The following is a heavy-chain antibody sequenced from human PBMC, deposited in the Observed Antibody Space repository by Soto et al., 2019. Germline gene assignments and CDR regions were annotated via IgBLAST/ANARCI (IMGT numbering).Heavy chain of an antibody. CDR1: GFTFSSYG. V-gene: IGHV3-30*18. CDR3: AKDGATIGVVPAAMGGYGMDV. J-gene: IGHJ6*02. CDR2: ISYDGSNK. D-gene: IGHD2-2*01. Sequence: QVQLVESGGGVVQPGRSLRLSCAASGFTFSSYGMHWVRQAPGKGLEWVAVISYDGSNKYYADSVKGRFTISRDNSKNTLYLQMNSLRAEDTAVYYCAKDGATIGVVPAAMGGYGMDVWGQGTTVTVSS.